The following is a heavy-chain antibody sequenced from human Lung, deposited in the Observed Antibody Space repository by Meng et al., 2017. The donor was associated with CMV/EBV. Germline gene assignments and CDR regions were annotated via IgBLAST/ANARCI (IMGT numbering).Heavy chain of an antibody. J-gene: IGHJ6*02. CDR2: IIPIFGTA. V-gene: IGHV1-69*05. CDR1: GGNFGTYA. D-gene: IGHD3-22*01. Sequence: SXXVSXXASGGNFGTYAISWVRQAPGQGLEWMGGIIPIFGTASFAQKFQGRVTITTDESTAYMELSSLRSEDAAVYYCARTRYDSSGYDAYYYYVMDVWXQGTTVTVSS. CDR3: ARTRYDSSGYDAYYYYVMDV.